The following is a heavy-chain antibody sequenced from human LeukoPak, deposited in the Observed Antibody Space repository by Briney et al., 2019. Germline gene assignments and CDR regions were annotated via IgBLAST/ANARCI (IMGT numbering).Heavy chain of an antibody. J-gene: IGHJ5*02. D-gene: IGHD3-10*01. CDR3: ARGRPSSGRSRPYNWFDP. V-gene: IGHV3-13*04. Sequence: PGGSLRLSCAASGFTFSDYDMHWVRQVAGKGLEWVSGVCSAGNTYYPDSVKGRFTISRENGKNSVYLQMNSLRTGDTAVYYCARGRPSSGRSRPYNWFDPWGPGTLVTVSS. CDR2: VCSAGNT. CDR1: GFTFSDYD.